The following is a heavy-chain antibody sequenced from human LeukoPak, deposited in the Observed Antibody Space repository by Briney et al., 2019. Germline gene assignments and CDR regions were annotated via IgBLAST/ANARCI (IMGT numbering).Heavy chain of an antibody. CDR3: ARRSTTVTLYNWFDP. D-gene: IGHD4-17*01. Sequence: SGTLSLTCTVSGGSISSSSYYWGWIRQPPGKGLEWIGSIYYSGSTYYNPSLKSRVTISVDTSKNQFSLKLSSVTAADTAVYYCARRSTTVTLYNWFDPWGQGTLATVSS. CDR1: GGSISSSSYY. J-gene: IGHJ5*02. CDR2: IYYSGST. V-gene: IGHV4-39*07.